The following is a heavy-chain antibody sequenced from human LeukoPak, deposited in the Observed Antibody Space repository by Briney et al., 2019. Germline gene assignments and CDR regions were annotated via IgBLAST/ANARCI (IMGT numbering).Heavy chain of an antibody. V-gene: IGHV3-30*02. Sequence: GGSLRLSCAASGFTFSSYSMHWVRQAPGKGLEWVAFIQYDATNKYYADSVKGRFTISRDNSKNTLYLQMNSLRAEDTAVYYCAKDHSRYSTSWYYFDYWGQGTLVTVSS. CDR2: IQYDATNK. CDR1: GFTFSSYS. CDR3: AKDHSRYSTSWYYFDY. D-gene: IGHD6-13*01. J-gene: IGHJ4*02.